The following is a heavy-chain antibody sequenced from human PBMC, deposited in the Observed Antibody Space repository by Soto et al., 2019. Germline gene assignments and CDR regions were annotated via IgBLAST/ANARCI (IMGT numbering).Heavy chain of an antibody. D-gene: IGHD3-16*01. V-gene: IGHV3-23*01. CDR3: AKDGNWLDVYYDV. J-gene: IGHJ4*02. CDR1: GIEFSNYA. Sequence: GGSLRLSCVGSGIEFSNYAMSWVRQAPGKGLEWVSIVSASGRSRHHADSVKGRFTISRDNSKNTLYLHMTNLRAEDTAVYYCAKDGNWLDVYYDVWGQGTPVTVSS. CDR2: VSASGRSR.